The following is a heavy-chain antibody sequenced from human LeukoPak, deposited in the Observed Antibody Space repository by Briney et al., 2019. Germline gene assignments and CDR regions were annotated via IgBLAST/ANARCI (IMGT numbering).Heavy chain of an antibody. J-gene: IGHJ3*01. V-gene: IGHV4-39*01. D-gene: IGHD3-22*01. Sequence: SETLSLTCAVSGGSISSTSYYWAWIRQPPGKGLEWIGTIYYSGSTYHNPSLKSRVTMSVDTSRNQFSLKLSSVDAADTAVYYCAKAGVRYFDSSGLYAFDSWGQGTTVTVSS. CDR3: AKAGVRYFDSSGLYAFDS. CDR1: GGSISSTSYY. CDR2: IYYSGST.